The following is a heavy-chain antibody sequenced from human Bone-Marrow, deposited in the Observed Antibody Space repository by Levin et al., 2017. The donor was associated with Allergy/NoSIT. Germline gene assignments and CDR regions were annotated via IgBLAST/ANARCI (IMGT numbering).Heavy chain of an antibody. D-gene: IGHD3-10*01. V-gene: IGHV3-11*01. CDR2: ISSSGSTI. CDR1: GFTFSDYY. CDR3: ARDWITMVRGVETIYYYYGMDV. Sequence: GGSLRLSCAASGFTFSDYYMSWIRQAPGKGLEWVSYISSSGSTIYYADSVKGRFTISRDNAKNSLYLQMNSLRAEDTAVYYCARDWITMVRGVETIYYYYGMDVWGQGTTVTVSS. J-gene: IGHJ6*02.